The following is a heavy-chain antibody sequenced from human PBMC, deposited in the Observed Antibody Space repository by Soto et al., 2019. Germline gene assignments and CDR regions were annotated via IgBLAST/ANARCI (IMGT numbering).Heavy chain of an antibody. J-gene: IGHJ4*02. CDR1: GCTFGSNG. Sequence: PGGPLRHPRRGSGCTFGSNGVHSFRQAPGKGLEWVAVISYDGSNKYYADSVKGRFTISRDNSKNTLYLQMNSLRAEDTAVYYCAIYSSGWYPLDYWGQGTLVTVSS. CDR2: ISYDGSNK. V-gene: IGHV3-30*03. CDR3: AIYSSGWYPLDY. D-gene: IGHD6-19*01.